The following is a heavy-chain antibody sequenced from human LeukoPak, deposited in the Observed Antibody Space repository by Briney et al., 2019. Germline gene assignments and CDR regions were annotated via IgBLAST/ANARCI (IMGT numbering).Heavy chain of an antibody. V-gene: IGHV3-23*01. Sequence: GGSLRLSCAASGFTFSSYAMSWVRQAPEKGPEWVSGISGSDGSTNYADSVKGRFTISRENSKNTLYLQMNSLRAEDTAVYYCAKDSAKKYDDYWGQGTLVTVSS. CDR2: ISGSDGST. CDR1: GFTFSSYA. D-gene: IGHD2/OR15-2a*01. J-gene: IGHJ4*02. CDR3: AKDSAKKYDDY.